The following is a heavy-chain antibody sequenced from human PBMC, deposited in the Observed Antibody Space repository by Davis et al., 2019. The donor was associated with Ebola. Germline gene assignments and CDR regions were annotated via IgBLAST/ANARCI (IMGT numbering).Heavy chain of an antibody. CDR2: ISAYNGNT. V-gene: IGHV1-18*01. CDR3: ARDVLRFLEWSYGGY. CDR1: GYTFTSYG. J-gene: IGHJ4*02. Sequence: ASVKVSCKASGYTFTSYGISWVRQAPGQGLEWMGWISAYNGNTNYAQKLQGRVTMTTDTSTSTAYMELRSLRSDDTAVYYCARDVLRFLEWSYGGYWGQGTLVTVSS. D-gene: IGHD3-3*01.